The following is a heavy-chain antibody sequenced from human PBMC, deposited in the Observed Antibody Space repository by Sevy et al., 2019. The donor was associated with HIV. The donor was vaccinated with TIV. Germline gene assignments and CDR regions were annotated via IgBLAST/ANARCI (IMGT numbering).Heavy chain of an antibody. Sequence: SETLSLTCTVSGGSITSLYWNWIRQPPGKGLEWIANIYYNGHINYNPSLKSRSTLSLDTSQNQYSLRLSSVTAADTAMYYCAGENAWGRGYSWGQGTLVTVSS. J-gene: IGHJ4*02. CDR2: IYYNGHI. CDR1: GGSITSLY. CDR3: AGENAWGRGYS. D-gene: IGHD1-26*01. V-gene: IGHV4-59*08.